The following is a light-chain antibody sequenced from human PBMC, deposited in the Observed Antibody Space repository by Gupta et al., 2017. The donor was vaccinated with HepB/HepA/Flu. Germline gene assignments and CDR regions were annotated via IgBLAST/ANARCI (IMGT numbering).Light chain of an antibody. J-gene: IGLJ3*02. CDR3: AAWDDSLNGPWV. Sequence: SVLTQPPSASGTPGQRFTISCSGSSSNIGSNTVNWYQQLPGTAPKLLIYSNNQRPSGVPDRFSGSKSGTSASLAISGLQSEEEADYYCAAWDDSLNGPWVFGGGTKLTVL. V-gene: IGLV1-44*01. CDR2: SNN. CDR1: SSNIGSNT.